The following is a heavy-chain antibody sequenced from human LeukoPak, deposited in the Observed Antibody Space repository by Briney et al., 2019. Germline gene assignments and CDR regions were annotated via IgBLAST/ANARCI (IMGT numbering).Heavy chain of an antibody. J-gene: IGHJ4*02. CDR1: GFTFSAYA. Sequence: GGSLRLSCEASGFTFSAYAMTWVRQAPGQGLEWVSSIGSDNKPHYSESVKGRFAISRDNSKSSLYLQMNSLRAEDTAVYYCARYRYSFPDYWGQGTLVTVSS. D-gene: IGHD3-16*02. CDR2: IGSDNKP. CDR3: ARYRYSFPDY. V-gene: IGHV3-69-1*01.